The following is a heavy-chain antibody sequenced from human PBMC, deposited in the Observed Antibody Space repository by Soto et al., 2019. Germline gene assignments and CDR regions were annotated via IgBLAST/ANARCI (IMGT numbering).Heavy chain of an antibody. CDR1: GFTFSSYS. D-gene: IGHD3-3*01. Sequence: PGGSLRLSCAASGFTFSSYSMNWVRQAPGKGLEWVSSISSSSYIYYADSVKGRFTISRDNAKNSLYLQMNSLRAEDTAVYYCARNTQTTYYDFWSGFGLDYWGQGTLVTVSS. CDR3: ARNTQTTYYDFWSGFGLDY. CDR2: ISSSSYI. V-gene: IGHV3-21*01. J-gene: IGHJ4*02.